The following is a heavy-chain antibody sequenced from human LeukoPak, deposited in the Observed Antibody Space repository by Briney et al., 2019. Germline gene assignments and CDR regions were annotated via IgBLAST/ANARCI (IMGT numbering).Heavy chain of an antibody. CDR2: IYYSGST. D-gene: IGHD1-26*01. V-gene: IGHV4-38-2*01. CDR3: ARRSGSRVFDY. Sequence: SETLSLTCAVSGYSISSGYYWGWIRQPPGKGLEWIGSIYYSGSTYYNPSLKSRVTISVDTSKNQFSLKLSSVTAADTAVYYCARRSGSRVFDYWGQGTLVTVSS. CDR1: GYSISSGYY. J-gene: IGHJ4*02.